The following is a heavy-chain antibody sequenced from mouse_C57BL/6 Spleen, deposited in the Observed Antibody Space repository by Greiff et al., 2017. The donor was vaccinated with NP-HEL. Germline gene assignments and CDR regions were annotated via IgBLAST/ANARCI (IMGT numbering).Heavy chain of an antibody. CDR3: TTRYSNYDWYFDV. CDR1: GFNIKDDY. V-gene: IGHV14-4*01. CDR2: IDPENGDT. D-gene: IGHD2-5*01. J-gene: IGHJ1*03. Sequence: VQLQQSGAELVRPGASVKLSCTASGFNIKDDYMHWVKQRPEQGLEWIGWIDPENGDTEYASKFQGKATITADTSSNTAYLQLSSLTSEDTAVYYCTTRYSNYDWYFDVWGTGTTVTVSS.